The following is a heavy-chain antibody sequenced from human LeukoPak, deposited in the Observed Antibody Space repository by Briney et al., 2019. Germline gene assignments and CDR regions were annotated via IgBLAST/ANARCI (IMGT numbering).Heavy chain of an antibody. V-gene: IGHV4-31*02. CDR3: ARVGGTLVYFDY. CDR2: IYYSGST. CDR1: GFTFSTYT. J-gene: IGHJ4*02. D-gene: IGHD4-23*01. Sequence: LRLSCAASGFTFSTYTMTWVRQAPGKGLEWIGYIYYSGSTYYNPSLKSRVTISVDTSKNQFSLKLSSVTAADTAVYYCARVGGTLVYFDYWGQGTLVTVSS.